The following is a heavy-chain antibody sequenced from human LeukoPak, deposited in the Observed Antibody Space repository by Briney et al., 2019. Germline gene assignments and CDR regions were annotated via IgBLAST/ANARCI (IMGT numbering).Heavy chain of an antibody. V-gene: IGHV3-7*01. D-gene: IGHD3-9*01. CDR2: IKQDGSET. J-gene: IGHJ4*02. CDR3: ARARTDKYFDWIFLPDY. CDR1: GFTFSRHW. Sequence: GGSLRLSCAASGFTFSRHWMTWVRQAPGKGLEWVANIKQDGSETYYVDSVKGRFTVSRDNSKNSLYLQMNSLRGEDTAVYYCARARTDKYFDWIFLPDYWGQGTLVAVSS.